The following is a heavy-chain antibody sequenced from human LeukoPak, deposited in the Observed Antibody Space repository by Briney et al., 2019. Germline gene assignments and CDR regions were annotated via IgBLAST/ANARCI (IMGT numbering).Heavy chain of an antibody. D-gene: IGHD6-13*01. CDR3: ARDGVGSSSWCDY. J-gene: IGHJ4*02. CDR2: ISSSSSYI. Sequence: GGSLRLSCAASGFTFSSYSMNWVRQAPGKGLEWVSSISSSSSYIYYADSVKGRFTISRDNAKNSLYLQMNSLRAEDTAVYYCARDGVGSSSWCDYWGQGTLVTVSS. V-gene: IGHV3-21*01. CDR1: GFTFSSYS.